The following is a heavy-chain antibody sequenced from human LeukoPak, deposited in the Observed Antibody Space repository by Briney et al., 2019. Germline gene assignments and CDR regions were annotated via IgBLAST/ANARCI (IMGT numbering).Heavy chain of an antibody. CDR2: IYYSGST. D-gene: IGHD1-1*01. CDR3: AREENGWNGSDDAFDI. J-gene: IGHJ3*02. V-gene: IGHV4-61*01. CDR1: GGSVSSGSYY. Sequence: SETLSLTCTVSGGSVSSGSYYWSWIRQPPGKGLEWIGYIYYSGSTNYNPSLKSRVTISVDTSKNQFSLKLSSVTAADTAAYYCAREENGWNGSDDAFDIWGQGTMVTVSS.